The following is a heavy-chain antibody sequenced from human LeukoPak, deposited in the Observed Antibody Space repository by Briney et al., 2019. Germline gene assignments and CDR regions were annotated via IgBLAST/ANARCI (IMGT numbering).Heavy chain of an antibody. Sequence: GGSLRLSCAASGFTFSSYGMHWVRQAPGKGLEWVAVISYDGSNKYYADPVKGRFTISRDNSKNTLYLQMNSLRAEDTAGYYCAKAASLRGDDDYFDYWGPGTLVTVSS. CDR1: GFTFSSYG. CDR3: AKAASLRGDDDYFDY. J-gene: IGHJ4*02. D-gene: IGHD4-17*01. V-gene: IGHV3-30*18. CDR2: ISYDGSNK.